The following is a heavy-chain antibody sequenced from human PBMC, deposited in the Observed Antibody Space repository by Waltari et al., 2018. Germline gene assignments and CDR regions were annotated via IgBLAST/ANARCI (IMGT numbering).Heavy chain of an antibody. CDR1: GYSFTSYW. CDR2: IYPGDSDT. J-gene: IGHJ5*02. Sequence: KGSGYSFTSYWIGWVRQMPGKGLEWMGIIYPGDSDTRYSPSFQGQVTISADKSISTAYLQGSSLKASDTAMYYCARAGFLAVRTNWFDPWGQGTLVTVSS. CDR3: ARAGFLAVRTNWFDP. V-gene: IGHV5-51*01. D-gene: IGHD6-6*01.